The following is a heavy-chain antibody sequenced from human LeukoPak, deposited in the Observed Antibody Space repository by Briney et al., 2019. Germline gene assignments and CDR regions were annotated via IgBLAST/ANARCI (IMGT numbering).Heavy chain of an antibody. CDR2: MYISGST. J-gene: IGHJ4*02. Sequence: SETLSLTCTVSGVSITNYYWAWIRQPAGKGLEWIGRMYISGSTNYNPSLKSRVSISIDKTKNQFSLKLRSVTTADTAVYYCARDYLVGAPLDSWGQGTLVTVSS. CDR3: ARDYLVGAPLDS. CDR1: GVSITNYY. V-gene: IGHV4-4*07. D-gene: IGHD1-26*01.